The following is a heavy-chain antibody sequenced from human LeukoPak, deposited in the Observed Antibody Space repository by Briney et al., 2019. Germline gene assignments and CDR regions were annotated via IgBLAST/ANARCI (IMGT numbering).Heavy chain of an antibody. CDR2: IFGSGSTI. J-gene: IGHJ4*02. CDR3: ARVPYISSWYHGYFDY. V-gene: IGHV3-48*03. CDR1: GFTFSSYE. D-gene: IGHD6-13*01. Sequence: GGSPRLSCAASGFTFSSYEMNWVRQAPGKGLEWVSYIFGSGSTIHYADSVKGRFTISRDNAKNSLFLQMNSLRVEDTAVYYCARVPYISSWYHGYFDYWGQGTLVTVSS.